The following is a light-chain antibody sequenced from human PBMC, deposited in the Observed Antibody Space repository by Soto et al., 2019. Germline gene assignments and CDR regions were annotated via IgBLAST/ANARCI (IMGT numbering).Light chain of an antibody. CDR3: QVWESSSDQWV. CDR1: AIGCKI. V-gene: IGLV3-21*02. J-gene: IGLJ3*02. Sequence: SYVVTQPPSVAVAPGQTARITFGGHAIGCKIVRWYQQKPGQAPVLVVYDDSARPSGIPERFSGSNSGNTASLTISRVEDGYEADYHGQVWESSSDQWVFGGGTELTVL. CDR2: DDS.